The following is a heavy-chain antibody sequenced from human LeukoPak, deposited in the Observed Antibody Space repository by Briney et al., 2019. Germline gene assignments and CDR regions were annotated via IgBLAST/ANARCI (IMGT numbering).Heavy chain of an antibody. CDR3: ANKGILTGSFDY. CDR1: GFTFSSHA. D-gene: IGHD3-9*01. Sequence: GGSLRLSCAASGFTFSSHAMDWVRQAPGKGQEWVSEISTSGGSTHYAESVKGRFTISRDNSKSTLYLQMNSLRSEDTAVYYCANKGILTGSFDYWGQGTLVTVSS. J-gene: IGHJ4*02. CDR2: ISTSGGST. V-gene: IGHV3-23*01.